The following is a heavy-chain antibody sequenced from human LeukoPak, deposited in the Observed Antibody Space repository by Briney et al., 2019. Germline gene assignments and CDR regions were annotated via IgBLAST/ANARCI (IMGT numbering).Heavy chain of an antibody. Sequence: SETLSLTCAVYGGSFSGYSWSWIRQPPGKGLEWIGYIYHSGSTYYNPSLKSRVTISVDRSKNQFSLKLSSVTAADTAVYYCARVPLHWGQGTLVTVSS. CDR1: GGSFSGYS. D-gene: IGHD2-15*01. V-gene: IGHV4-30-2*01. J-gene: IGHJ4*02. CDR2: IYHSGST. CDR3: ARVPLH.